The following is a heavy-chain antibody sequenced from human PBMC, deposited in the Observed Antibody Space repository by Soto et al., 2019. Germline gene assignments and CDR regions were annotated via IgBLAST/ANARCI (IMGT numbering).Heavy chain of an antibody. CDR2: IYWNDDK. J-gene: IGHJ6*02. CDR3: AHGLGYCSGGSCNNYYYGMDV. V-gene: IGHV2-5*01. Sequence: SGPTLVNPTQTLTLTCTFSGFSLSTSGVGLGWIRQPPGKALEWLALIYWNDDKRYSPSLKSRLTITKDTSKNQVVLTMTNMDPVDTATYYCAHGLGYCSGGSCNNYYYGMDVWGQGTTVIVSS. D-gene: IGHD2-15*01. CDR1: GFSLSTSGVG.